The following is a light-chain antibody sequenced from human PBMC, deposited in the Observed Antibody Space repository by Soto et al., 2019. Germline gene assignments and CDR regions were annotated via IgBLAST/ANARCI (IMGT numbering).Light chain of an antibody. CDR2: DAS. CDR1: QSVSTY. Sequence: ELVLTQSPATLSVSPGERATLSCRASQSVSTYLAWYQQKPGQAPRLLIYDASNRATGIPARFTGSGSGTDFTLTISSLEPEDFAVYYCQQRRNWPRLAFGGGTKVEIK. V-gene: IGKV3-11*01. CDR3: QQRRNWPRLA. J-gene: IGKJ4*01.